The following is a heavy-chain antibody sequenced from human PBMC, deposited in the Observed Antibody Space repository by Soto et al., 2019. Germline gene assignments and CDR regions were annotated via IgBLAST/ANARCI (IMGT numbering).Heavy chain of an antibody. D-gene: IGHD4-17*01. J-gene: IGHJ5*02. Sequence: ASVKVSCKASGGTFSSYAISWVRQAPGQGLEWMGWISAYNGNTNYAQKLQGRVTMTTDTSTSTAYMELRSLRSDDTAVYYCARGRVYGDNNWFDPWGQGTLVTVSS. CDR1: GGTFSSYA. CDR3: ARGRVYGDNNWFDP. CDR2: ISAYNGNT. V-gene: IGHV1-18*01.